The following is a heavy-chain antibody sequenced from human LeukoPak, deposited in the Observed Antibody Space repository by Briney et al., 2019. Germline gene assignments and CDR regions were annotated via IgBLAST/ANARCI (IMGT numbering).Heavy chain of an antibody. CDR2: IYSGGST. J-gene: IGHJ4*02. D-gene: IGHD5-24*01. Sequence: GGSLRLSCAASGFTVSSNYMSWVRQAPGKGLEWVSVIYSGGSTYYADSVKGRFTISRHNSKNTLYLQMNSLRAEDTAVYYCAKIERWLQLLAVDYWGQGTLVTVSS. CDR1: GFTVSSNY. CDR3: AKIERWLQLLAVDY. V-gene: IGHV3-53*01.